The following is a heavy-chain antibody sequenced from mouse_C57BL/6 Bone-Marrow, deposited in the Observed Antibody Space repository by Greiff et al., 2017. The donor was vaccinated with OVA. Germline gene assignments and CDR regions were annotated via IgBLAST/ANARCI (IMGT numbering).Heavy chain of an antibody. Sequence: DVKLVESVAELVRPGASVKLSCTASGFNIKNTYMHWVKQRPEQGLEWIGRIDPANGNTKYAPKFQGKATITADTSSNTAYLQLSSLTSEDTAIYYCADLLRGGYYYAMDDWGQGTSVTVSS. J-gene: IGHJ4*01. CDR3: ADLLRGGYYYAMDD. CDR1: GFNIKNTY. CDR2: IDPANGNT. V-gene: IGHV14-3*01. D-gene: IGHD1-1*01.